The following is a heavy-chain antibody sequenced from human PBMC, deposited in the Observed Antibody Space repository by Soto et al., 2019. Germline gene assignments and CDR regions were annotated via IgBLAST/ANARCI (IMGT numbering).Heavy chain of an antibody. J-gene: IGHJ4*02. CDR1: GFIFSTYW. Sequence: HPGGSLRLSCAVSGFIFSTYWMTWVRQAPGRGLEWVANIKQDGSEAYYVDSVKGRFTISRDNARTSLFLEMTSLRAEDSAVYHCARERWGAGFDYWGQGTLVTVSS. CDR3: ARERWGAGFDY. CDR2: IKQDGSEA. V-gene: IGHV3-7*03. D-gene: IGHD1-26*01.